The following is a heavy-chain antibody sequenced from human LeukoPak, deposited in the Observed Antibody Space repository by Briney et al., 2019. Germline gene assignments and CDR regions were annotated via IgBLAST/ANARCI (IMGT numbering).Heavy chain of an antibody. CDR2: IYYSGST. V-gene: IGHV4-59*12. J-gene: IGHJ6*03. CDR1: GGSISSYY. Sequence: PSETLSLTCAVSGGSISSYYWSWIRQPPGKGLEWIGYIYYSGSTNYNPSLKSRVTISVDTSKNQFSLKLSSVTAADTAVYYCARGGPPGYYYDYYMDVWGKGTTVTISS. CDR3: ARGGPPGYYYDYYMDV.